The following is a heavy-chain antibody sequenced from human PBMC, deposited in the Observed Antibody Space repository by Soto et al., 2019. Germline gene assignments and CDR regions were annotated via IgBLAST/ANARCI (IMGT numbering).Heavy chain of an antibody. V-gene: IGHV3-30*18. CDR2: ISYDGSKD. D-gene: IGHD4-4*01. Sequence: GGSLRLSCAASGFTFSSHGMRWVRQAPGKGLEWVALISYDGSKDYYADSVKGRFTISRDNSKNTLYLQMNRLRPEDTAMYYCAKVGDYNDLYYFDYWGQGTLVTVSS. J-gene: IGHJ4*02. CDR1: GFTFSSHG. CDR3: AKVGDYNDLYYFDY.